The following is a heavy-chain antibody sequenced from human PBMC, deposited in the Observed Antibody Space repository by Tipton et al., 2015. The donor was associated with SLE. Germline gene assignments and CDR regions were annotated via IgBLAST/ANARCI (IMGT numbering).Heavy chain of an antibody. CDR3: ARDRGYCSGGSCEGFDY. V-gene: IGHV4-61*01. J-gene: IGHJ4*02. D-gene: IGHD2-15*01. CDR1: GGSVSSGSYY. CDR2: IYYSGST. Sequence: LRLSCAVYGGSVSSGSYYWSWIRQPPGKGLEWIGYIYYSGSTNYNPSLKSRVTISVDTSKNQFSLKLSSVTAADTAVYYCARDRGYCSGGSCEGFDYWGQGTLVTVSS.